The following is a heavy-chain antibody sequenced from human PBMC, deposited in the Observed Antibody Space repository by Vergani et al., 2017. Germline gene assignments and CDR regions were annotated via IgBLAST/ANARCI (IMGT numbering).Heavy chain of an antibody. D-gene: IGHD3-10*01. CDR2: ISSSSSTI. CDR1: GFTFSSYS. CDR3: ARDQRITMVRGVIIRNDY. V-gene: IGHV3-48*01. Sequence: ELQLVESGGGLVQPGGSLRLSCAASGFTFSSYSMNWVRQAPGKGLEWVSYISSSSSTIYYADSVKGRFTISRDNAKNSLYLQMNSLRAEDTAVYYCARDQRITMVRGVIIRNDYWGQGTLVTVSS. J-gene: IGHJ4*02.